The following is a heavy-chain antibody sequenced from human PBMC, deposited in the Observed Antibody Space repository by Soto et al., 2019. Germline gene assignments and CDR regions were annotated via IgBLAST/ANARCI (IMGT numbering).Heavy chain of an antibody. D-gene: IGHD1-26*01. CDR1: GYSFTTYW. V-gene: IGHV5-51*01. CDR3: ARRNGAGHDYYYGMDV. CDR2: IYPGDSDA. J-gene: IGHJ6*02. Sequence: PGESLKISCKGSGYSFTTYWLAWVRQMPGKGLEWMGIIYPGDSDARYSPSFQGQVTFSADKSITTAYLQWSSLKASDTAMYYCARRNGAGHDYYYGMDVWGQGTTVTVSS.